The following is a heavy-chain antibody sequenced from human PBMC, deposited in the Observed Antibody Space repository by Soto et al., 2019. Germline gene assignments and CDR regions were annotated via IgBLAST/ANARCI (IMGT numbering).Heavy chain of an antibody. D-gene: IGHD3-22*01. CDR1: GYTFNRYY. V-gene: IGHV1-46*02. J-gene: IGHJ4*02. CDR3: ARVGNYYDSSGYYDY. Sequence: ASVKVSCKASGYTFNRYYMHWVRQAPGQGLEWMGMINPSGTITSYAQKFQGRVTMTRDTSTSTLYMELSSLRSEDTAVYYCARVGNYYDSSGYYDYWGQGTLVTVSS. CDR2: INPSGTIT.